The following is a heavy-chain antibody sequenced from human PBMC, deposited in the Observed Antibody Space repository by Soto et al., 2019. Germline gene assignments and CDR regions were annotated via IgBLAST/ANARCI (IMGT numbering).Heavy chain of an antibody. CDR1: GYTFTSYG. CDR2: ISADNGNT. V-gene: IGHV1-18*01. Sequence: GASVKVSCKASGYTFTSYGISWVRQAPGQGLEWMGWISADNGNTNYAQKLQGRVTMTTDTSASTAYMELSSLRSEDTAVYYCAREAWLVTISEEQEYFQPWGQGTLVTVSS. J-gene: IGHJ1*01. D-gene: IGHD5-12*01. CDR3: AREAWLVTISEEQEYFQP.